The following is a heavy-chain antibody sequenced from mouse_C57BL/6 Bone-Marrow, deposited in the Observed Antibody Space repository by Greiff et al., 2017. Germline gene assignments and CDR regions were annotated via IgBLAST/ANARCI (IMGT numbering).Heavy chain of an antibody. CDR2: IYPGSGST. CDR3: AIPYYSNYWYFDV. V-gene: IGHV1-55*01. CDR1: GYTFTSYW. D-gene: IGHD2-5*01. J-gene: IGHJ1*03. Sequence: QVQLQQPGPELVKPGASVKLSCKASGYTFTSYWITWVKQRPGQGLEWIGDIYPGSGSTHYNEKFKSQATLTVDTSSSTAYMQLSSLTSEDSAVSYCAIPYYSNYWYFDVWGTGTTVTGSA.